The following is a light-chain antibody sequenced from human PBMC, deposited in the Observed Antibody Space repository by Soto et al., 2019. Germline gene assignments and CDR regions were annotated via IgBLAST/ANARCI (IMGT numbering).Light chain of an antibody. CDR2: SNN. CDR3: AAWEARLNGVG. J-gene: IGLJ2*01. V-gene: IGLV1-44*01. Sequence: QSVLTQPPSASGTPGQRVTISCSGSSSNIGSNTVNWYQELPGTAPKLLIYSNNQRPSGVTDRFSGSKSGTSVSLAISGLQSEDETDYYCAAWEARLNGVGLGGGTKLTVL. CDR1: SSNIGSNT.